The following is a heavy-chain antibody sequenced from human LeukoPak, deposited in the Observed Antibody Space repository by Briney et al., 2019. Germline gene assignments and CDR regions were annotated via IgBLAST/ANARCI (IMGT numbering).Heavy chain of an antibody. Sequence: SETLSLTCTVSGGSISSSSYYWGWIRQPPGKGLEWIGSIYYSGSTYYNPSLKSRVTISVDTSKNQFSLKLSSVTAADTAVYYCASFQRIRGAFDIWGQGTMVTVSS. D-gene: IGHD2-15*01. V-gene: IGHV4-39*07. CDR1: GGSISSSSYY. CDR2: IYYSGST. CDR3: ASFQRIRGAFDI. J-gene: IGHJ3*02.